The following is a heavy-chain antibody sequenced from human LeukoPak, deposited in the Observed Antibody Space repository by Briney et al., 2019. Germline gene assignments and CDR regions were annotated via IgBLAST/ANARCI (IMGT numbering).Heavy chain of an antibody. J-gene: IGHJ6*02. V-gene: IGHV3-7*01. D-gene: IGHD7-27*01. CDR2: IKEDGSEK. Sequence: PGGSLRLSCAASEFTFSDYWMSWVRQAPGKGPEWVANIKEDGSEKQYVDSVEGRFTVSRDNAKNSLFLQMNSLRLEDTAVYYCATYKNWVAGDVWGQGTTVSVSS. CDR1: EFTFSDYW. CDR3: ATYKNWVAGDV.